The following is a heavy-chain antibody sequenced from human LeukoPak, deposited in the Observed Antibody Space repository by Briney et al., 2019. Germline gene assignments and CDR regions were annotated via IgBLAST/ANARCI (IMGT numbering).Heavy chain of an antibody. CDR1: GDSVSANSAA. CDR2: TYYRSKWYN. Sequence: SQTLSLTCAISGDSVSANSAAWNWIRQSPSRGLEWLGRTYYRSKWYNDYAVSVKSRISINRDTSKNQLSLHLNSVTPEDTAVYYCARGYDRSGYYSYYFDYWGQGTLVTVSS. J-gene: IGHJ4*02. CDR3: ARGYDRSGYYSYYFDY. V-gene: IGHV6-1*01. D-gene: IGHD3-22*01.